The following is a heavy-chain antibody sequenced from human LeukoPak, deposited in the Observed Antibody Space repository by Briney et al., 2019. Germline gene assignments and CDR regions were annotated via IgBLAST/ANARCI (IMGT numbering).Heavy chain of an antibody. CDR3: ARDSVGYSSSSFDY. Sequence: GGSLRLSCAASGFTFSSYGMHWVRQAPGKGLEWVAVIWYDGSNKYYADSVKGRFTISRDNSKNTLYLQMNSLRAEDTAVYYCARDSVGYSSSSFDYWGQGTLVTVSS. J-gene: IGHJ4*02. CDR2: IWYDGSNK. V-gene: IGHV3-33*01. CDR1: GFTFSSYG. D-gene: IGHD6-6*01.